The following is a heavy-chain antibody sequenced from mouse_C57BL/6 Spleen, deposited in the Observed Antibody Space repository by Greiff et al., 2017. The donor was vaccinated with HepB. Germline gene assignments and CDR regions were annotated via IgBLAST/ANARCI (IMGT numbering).Heavy chain of an antibody. CDR3: ARETGYDYAWFAY. Sequence: QVQLKQPGTELVKPGASVKLSCKASGYTFTSYWMHWVKQRPGQGLEWIGNINPSNGGTNYNEKFKSKATLTVDKSSSTAYMQLSSLTSEDSAVYYCARETGYDYAWFAYWGQGTLVTVSA. CDR1: GYTFTSYW. D-gene: IGHD2-4*01. CDR2: INPSNGGT. J-gene: IGHJ3*01. V-gene: IGHV1-53*01.